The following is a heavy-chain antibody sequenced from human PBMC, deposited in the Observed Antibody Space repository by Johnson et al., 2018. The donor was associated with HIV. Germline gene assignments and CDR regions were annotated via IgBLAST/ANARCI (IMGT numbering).Heavy chain of an antibody. CDR3: AREVRTGPDTFDI. J-gene: IGHJ3*02. CDR2: IHQDGSEK. CDR1: GFTFSSYA. D-gene: IGHD4/OR15-4a*01. Sequence: VQLVESGGGVVQPGRSLRLSCAASGFTFSSYAMHWVRQAPGKGLESVANIHQDGSEKVYVDSVKGRFTVSRDNASQSLYLQMNSLRVEDTTVYYCAREVRTGPDTFDIWGQGTMLTVSS. V-gene: IGHV3-7*01.